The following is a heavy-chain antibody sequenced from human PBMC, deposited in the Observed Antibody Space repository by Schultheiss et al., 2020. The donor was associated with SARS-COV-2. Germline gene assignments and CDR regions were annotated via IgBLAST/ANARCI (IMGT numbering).Heavy chain of an antibody. CDR2: INQDGSEK. CDR1: GFTLNTYW. D-gene: IGHD6-13*01. V-gene: IGHV3-7*03. J-gene: IGHJ3*02. Sequence: GGSLRLSCAASGFTLNTYWMTWVRQAPGKGLEWVANINQDGSEKYYVDSVRGRFTVSRDNAKNSLFLQLNSLRVEDTAVYYCARRSCGWSCVAPAGIDAFDTWGQGTMVTVSS. CDR3: ARRSCGWSCVAPAGIDAFDT.